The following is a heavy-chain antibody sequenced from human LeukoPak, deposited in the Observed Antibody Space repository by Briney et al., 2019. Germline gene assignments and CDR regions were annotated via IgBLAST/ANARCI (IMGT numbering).Heavy chain of an antibody. CDR2: INTNTGTP. V-gene: IGHV7-4-1*02. J-gene: IGHJ3*02. Sequence: GASVKVSCKASGYTFTRYAINWVRQAPGQGLEWMGWINTNTGTPTYAQGFTGLFVFSLDTSVSTAYLQLSSLKAEDSAVYYCARGGFDSRWASDIWGQGTMVTVSS. CDR3: ARGGFDSRWASDI. D-gene: IGHD3-9*01. CDR1: GYTFTRYA.